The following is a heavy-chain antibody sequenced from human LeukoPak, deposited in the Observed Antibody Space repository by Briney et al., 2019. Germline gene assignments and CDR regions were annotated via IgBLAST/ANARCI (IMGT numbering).Heavy chain of an antibody. J-gene: IGHJ4*02. CDR3: ARATYDGPLYFGY. V-gene: IGHV4-59*01. Sequence: SETLSLTCTVSGGSISNYYWSWIRQPPGKGLEWIGYIYYSGSTSYNPSLKSRVAISVETSKNQFSVNLSSVTAADTAVYYCARATYDGPLYFGYWGQGALVTVSS. D-gene: IGHD3-3*01. CDR2: IYYSGST. CDR1: GGSISNYY.